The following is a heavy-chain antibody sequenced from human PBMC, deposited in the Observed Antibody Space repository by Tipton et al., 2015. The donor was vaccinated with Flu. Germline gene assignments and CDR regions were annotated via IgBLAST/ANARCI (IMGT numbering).Heavy chain of an antibody. V-gene: IGHV4-31*03. D-gene: IGHD2-2*01. CDR2: IFYRGAT. CDR1: GGSISTGDYN. CDR3: TRGHVVVMPGAMRPGGFDP. J-gene: IGHJ5*02. Sequence: TLSLTCTVSGGSISTGDYNWNWIRQHPGKGLEWIGYIFYRGATYYNPSLKSRVTISVDTSENQFSLQLSSVTAADTAVYYCTRGHVVVMPGAMRPGGFDPWGQGTLVTVSS.